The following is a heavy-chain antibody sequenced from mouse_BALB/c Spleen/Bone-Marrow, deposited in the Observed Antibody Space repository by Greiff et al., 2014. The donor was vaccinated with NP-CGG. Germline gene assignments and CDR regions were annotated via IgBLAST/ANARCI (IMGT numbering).Heavy chain of an antibody. CDR3: ARSGERYGAMDY. Sequence: VQLKESGGGFVKPGGSLKLSCAASGFTFSDLYMFWFRQTPEKRLEWVATISNGGTYTYYPDSVKGRFTISRDNAKNNLHLQMSSLKSEDTAMYYCARSGERYGAMDYWGQGTSVTVTS. D-gene: IGHD1-1*02. CDR1: GFTFSDLY. V-gene: IGHV5-4*02. CDR2: ISNGGTYT. J-gene: IGHJ4*01.